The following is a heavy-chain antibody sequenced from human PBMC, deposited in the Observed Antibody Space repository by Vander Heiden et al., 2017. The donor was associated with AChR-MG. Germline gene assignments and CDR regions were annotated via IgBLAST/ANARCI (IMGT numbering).Heavy chain of an antibody. J-gene: IGHJ3*02. V-gene: IGHV1-8*01. D-gene: IGHD3-9*01. CDR3: ARGLYDILTGYYLRDAFDI. CDR2: MNPNSGNT. Sequence: QVQLVQSGAEVKKPGASVKVSCKASGYTFTSYDINWVRPATGQGLEWMGWMNPNSGNTGYAQKFQGRVTMTRNTSISTAYMELSSLRSEDTAVYYCARGLYDILTGYYLRDAFDIWGQGTMVTVSS. CDR1: GYTFTSYD.